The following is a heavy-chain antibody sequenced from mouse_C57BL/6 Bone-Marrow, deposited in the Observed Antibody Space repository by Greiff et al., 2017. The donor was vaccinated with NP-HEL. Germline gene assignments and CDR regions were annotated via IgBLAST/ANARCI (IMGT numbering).Heavy chain of an antibody. Sequence: QVQLQQPGAELVKPGASVKMSCKASGYTFTSYWITWVKQWPGQGLEWIGVIYPGSGSTNYNEKFKSKATLTVDTSSSTAYMRLSSLTSEDSAVYCCTGATTTFDYWGQGTTLTVSS. CDR2: IYPGSGST. CDR3: TGATTTFDY. J-gene: IGHJ2*01. D-gene: IGHD1-1*01. V-gene: IGHV1-55*01. CDR1: GYTFTSYW.